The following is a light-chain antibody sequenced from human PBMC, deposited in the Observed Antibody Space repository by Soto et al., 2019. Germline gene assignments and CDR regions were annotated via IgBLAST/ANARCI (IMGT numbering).Light chain of an antibody. CDR2: KSS. Sequence: DIQMTQSPSTLSASEGDRVTISCRASQSVSIWLAWYQQKPGRAPKLLIYKSSILESGVPSRFSGSGSGTEFTLTISSLQPDDFATYYCQQFNTSPWTLGQGPKVDIK. J-gene: IGKJ1*01. CDR3: QQFNTSPWT. CDR1: QSVSIW. V-gene: IGKV1-5*03.